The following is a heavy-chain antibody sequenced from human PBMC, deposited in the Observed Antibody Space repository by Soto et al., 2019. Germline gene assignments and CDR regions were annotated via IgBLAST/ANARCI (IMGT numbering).Heavy chain of an antibody. Sequence: QVQLQESGPGLVKPSQTLSLTGTVSGGSISSGGYYWSWIRQPPGKGLEWIGDIYYSGTTYYNPSLKSRVTISVDTSKNQFSLKLSSVAAADTDVAYCAGDYGGNARLAYCMYVWGPGTTVTVAS. D-gene: IGHD4-17*01. V-gene: IGHV4-31*03. J-gene: IGHJ6*02. CDR3: AGDYGGNARLAYCMYV. CDR1: GGSISSGGYY. CDR2: IYYSGTT.